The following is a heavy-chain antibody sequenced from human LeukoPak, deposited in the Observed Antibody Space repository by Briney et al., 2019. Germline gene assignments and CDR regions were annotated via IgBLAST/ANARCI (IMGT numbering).Heavy chain of an antibody. CDR1: GFTFSSYG. CDR3: AKDSTKMATTGPTDY. Sequence: GGSLRLSCAASGFTFSSYGMSWVRQAPGKGLEWVPAISGSGGSTYYADSVKGRFTISRDNSENTLYLQMNSLRAEDTAVYYCAKDSTKMATTGPTDYWGQGTLVTVSS. J-gene: IGHJ4*02. V-gene: IGHV3-23*01. D-gene: IGHD5-24*01. CDR2: ISGSGGST.